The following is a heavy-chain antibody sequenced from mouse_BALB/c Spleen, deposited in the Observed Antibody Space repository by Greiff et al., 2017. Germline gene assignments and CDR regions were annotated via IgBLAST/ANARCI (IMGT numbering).Heavy chain of an antibody. CDR2: ISTYYGNT. CDR1: SYTFTDYA. J-gene: IGHJ1*01. V-gene: IGHV1-67*01. D-gene: IGHD4-1*01. Sequence: QVQLQQSGPELVRPGVSVKISCKGSSYTFTDYAMHWVKQSHAKSLEWIGVISTYYGNTNYNQKFKGKATMTVDKSSSTAYMELARLTSEDSAVYYCARRTGTGYFDVWAQGPRSPSPQ. CDR3: ARRTGTGYFDV.